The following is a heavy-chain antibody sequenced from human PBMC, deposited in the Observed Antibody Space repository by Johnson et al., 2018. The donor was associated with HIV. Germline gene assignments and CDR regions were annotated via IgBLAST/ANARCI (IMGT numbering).Heavy chain of an antibody. Sequence: QVQLVESGGGVVHPGGSLRLSCAASGFTFSNYGMHWVRQAPGKGLEWVAVIWYDGSNKYYADSVKGRFTISRDNSKNTLYLQMNSLRAEDTAVYYCAKDRRASDPRGAFAMWGQGTMVTVSS. V-gene: IGHV3-33*06. CDR3: AKDRRASDPRGAFAM. J-gene: IGHJ3*02. CDR2: IWYDGSNK. CDR1: GFTFSNYG.